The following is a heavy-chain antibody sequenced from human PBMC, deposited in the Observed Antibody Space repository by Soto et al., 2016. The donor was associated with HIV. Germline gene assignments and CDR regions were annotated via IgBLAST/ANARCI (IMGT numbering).Heavy chain of an antibody. D-gene: IGHD1-26*01. CDR2: ISAYNGNT. CDR3: ARDGGIVGATGAFDF. J-gene: IGHJ3*01. CDR1: GYTFTDYF. Sequence: QVQLVQSGAEVKKPGASVKVSCETSGYTFTDYFIHWVRQAPGQGLEWMGWISAYNGNTNYAQKLQGRVTMTTDTSTSTAYMELRSLRSDDTAVYFCARDGGIVGATGAFDFWGQGTMVTVSS. V-gene: IGHV1-18*04.